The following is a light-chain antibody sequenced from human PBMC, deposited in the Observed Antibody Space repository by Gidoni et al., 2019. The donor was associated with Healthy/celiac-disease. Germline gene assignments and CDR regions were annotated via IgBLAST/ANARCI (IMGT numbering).Light chain of an antibody. CDR1: QSLLHSNGYNY. J-gene: IGKJ4*01. CDR3: MQALQTPLT. V-gene: IGKV2-28*01. Sequence: LPVTPGEPASISCRSSQSLLHSNGYNYLDWYLQKPGQSPQLLIYLGSNRASGVPDRFSGSGSGTDFTLKISRVEAEDVGVYYCMQALQTPLTFGGGTKVEIK. CDR2: LGS.